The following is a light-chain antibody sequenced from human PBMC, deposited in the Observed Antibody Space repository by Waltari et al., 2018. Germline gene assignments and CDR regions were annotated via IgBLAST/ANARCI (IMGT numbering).Light chain of an antibody. J-gene: IGKJ1*01. CDR1: QSISNY. V-gene: IGKV1-39*01. CDR2: ATS. CDR3: QQSYSAPKT. Sequence: DIQMTQSPSSLSASIGDRVTITCRASQSISNYLNWYQQKPGKVPKILIYATSRLESGAPSRFSGSGSGTDFTLTISSLQLEDFATYYCQQSYSAPKTFGQGTRVEIK.